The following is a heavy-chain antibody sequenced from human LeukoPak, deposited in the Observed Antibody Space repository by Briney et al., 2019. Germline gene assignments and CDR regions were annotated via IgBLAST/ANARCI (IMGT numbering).Heavy chain of an antibody. J-gene: IGHJ5*02. D-gene: IGHD6-19*01. CDR2: INAANGNT. V-gene: IGHV1-3*01. CDR3: ARGAPIRVAVAATFDP. CDR1: GYSFTGYY. Sequence: ASVKVSCKASGYSFTGYYIHWVRQAPGQRLEWMGWINAANGNTQYSQKFQGRVTITRDTSASTAYMELSSPRSEDMAVYYCARGAPIRVAVAATFDPWGQGTLVTVPS.